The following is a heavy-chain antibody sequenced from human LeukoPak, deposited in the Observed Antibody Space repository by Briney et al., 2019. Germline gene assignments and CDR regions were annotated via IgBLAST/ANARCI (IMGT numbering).Heavy chain of an antibody. Sequence: PGGSLRLSCAASGFSFSNAWMSWVRQAPGKGLEWVGRTKSKTESGTTDYAAPVKGRFTISRDDSTNTLYLQMNSLKTEDTAVYYCTSTRIASRPDYYYYSMDVWGQGTTVTV. J-gene: IGHJ6*02. V-gene: IGHV3-15*01. CDR3: TSTRIASRPDYYYYSMDV. CDR1: GFSFSNAW. D-gene: IGHD6-6*01. CDR2: TKSKTESGTT.